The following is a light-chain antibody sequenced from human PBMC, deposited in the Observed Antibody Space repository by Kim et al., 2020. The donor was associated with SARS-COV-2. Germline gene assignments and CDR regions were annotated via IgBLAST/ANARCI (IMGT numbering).Light chain of an antibody. Sequence: ASIGDRVTITCRARQGIARSLAWFQQKSGTAPYLLIYDASTLQSGVPSRFSGSGSGTDFTLTISGLQPEDFATYYCQQGRSYHLTFGGGTKLEI. CDR3: QQGRSYHLT. J-gene: IGKJ4*01. CDR2: DAS. CDR1: QGIARS. V-gene: IGKV1-13*02.